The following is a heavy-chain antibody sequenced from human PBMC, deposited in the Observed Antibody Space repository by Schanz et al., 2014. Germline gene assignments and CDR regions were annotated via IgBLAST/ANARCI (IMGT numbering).Heavy chain of an antibody. CDR3: ARGRAKHVQHYALLGTVVDV. J-gene: IGHJ6*01. D-gene: IGHD1-7*01. V-gene: IGHV1-69*04. CDR1: AGSFSSYS. Sequence: VKQPGSSVKVSCTSSAGSFSSYSISWVRQAPGHGLEWMGRIIPILGIANYAPQFQGRVTITADKSKRAAVMELSSMTSEDTGGYCCARGRAKHVQHYALLGTVVDV. CDR2: IIPILGIA.